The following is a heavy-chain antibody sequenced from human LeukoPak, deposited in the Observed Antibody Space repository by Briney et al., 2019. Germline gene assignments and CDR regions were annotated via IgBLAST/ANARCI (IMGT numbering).Heavy chain of an antibody. J-gene: IGHJ5*02. CDR1: GGSISSGGYY. CDR3: ARGPSHGGLPNSSGYLNWFDP. CDR2: INHSGST. V-gene: IGHV4-30-2*01. D-gene: IGHD3-22*01. Sequence: ASQTLSLTCTVSGGSISSGGYYWSWIRQPPGKGLEWIGEINHSGSTNYNPSLKSRVTISVDTSKNQFSLKLSSVTAADTAVYYCARGPSHGGLPNSSGYLNWFDPWGQGTLVTVSS.